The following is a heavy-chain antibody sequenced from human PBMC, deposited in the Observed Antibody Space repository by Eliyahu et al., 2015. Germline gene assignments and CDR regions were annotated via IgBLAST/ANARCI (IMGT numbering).Heavy chain of an antibody. V-gene: IGHV6-1*01. CDR2: TYYSSKWYN. CDR3: ARGAGSAFDY. Sequence: QVQLQQSGPGLVKPSQTLSLXCXVSGDSVSSNNVAWNWIRQSPSRGLEWLGRTYYSSKWYNDYAVSVKSRIIINPDTSSNQFSLQLDSVTPEDTAVYYCARGAGSAFDYWGQGTLVTVSS. J-gene: IGHJ4*02. CDR1: GDSVSSNNVA.